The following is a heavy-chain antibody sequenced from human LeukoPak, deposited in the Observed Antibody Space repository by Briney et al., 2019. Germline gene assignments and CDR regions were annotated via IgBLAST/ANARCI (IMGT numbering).Heavy chain of an antibody. D-gene: IGHD4-23*01. CDR2: INQGGST. Sequence: SETLSLTCAIYGGSFSGYYWTWIRQSPGKGLEWIGEINQGGSTSYNPSLKSRVTISVDTSKNQFSLKLSSVTAADTAVYYCARVVGGHGGRSIRYYYYMDVWGKGTTVTVSS. J-gene: IGHJ6*03. V-gene: IGHV4-34*01. CDR3: ARVVGGHGGRSIRYYYYMDV. CDR1: GGSFSGYY.